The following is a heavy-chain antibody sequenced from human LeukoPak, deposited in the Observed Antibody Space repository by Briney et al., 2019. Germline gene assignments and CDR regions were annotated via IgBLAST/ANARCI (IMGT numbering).Heavy chain of an antibody. Sequence: GGSLRLSCAASGFTFSGYDMNWVRQAPGKGLEWVSSISGSSSYIYYADSMKGRFTISRDNAKNSLYLQMNSLRAEDTAVYYCARGTMFPYYFDYWGQGTLVTVSS. CDR1: GFTFSGYD. J-gene: IGHJ4*02. CDR3: ARGTMFPYYFDY. CDR2: ISGSSSYI. V-gene: IGHV3-21*01. D-gene: IGHD3-10*02.